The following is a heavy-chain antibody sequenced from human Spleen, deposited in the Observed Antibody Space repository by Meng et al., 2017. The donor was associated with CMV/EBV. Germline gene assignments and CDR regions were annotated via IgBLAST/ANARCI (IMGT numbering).Heavy chain of an antibody. J-gene: IGHJ4*02. D-gene: IGHD3/OR15-3a*01. Sequence: GGSLRLSCVASRFTFSNYAMHWVRQAPGKGLEWLSVISYDGSTKHYAPSVKGRFTISRDNSKNTLYLQLNTLRTEDTAVYYCARDLQSWPGFPPEDYWGQGTLVTVSS. CDR2: ISYDGSTK. V-gene: IGHV3-30*04. CDR1: RFTFSNYA. CDR3: ARDLQSWPGFPPEDY.